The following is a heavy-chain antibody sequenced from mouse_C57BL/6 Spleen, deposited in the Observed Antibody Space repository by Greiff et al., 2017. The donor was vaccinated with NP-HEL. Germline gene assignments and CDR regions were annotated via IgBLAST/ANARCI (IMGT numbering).Heavy chain of an antibody. CDR2: IDPSDSET. D-gene: IGHD3-3*01. Sequence: QVHVKQPGAELVRPGSSVKLSCKASGYTFTSYWMHWVKQRPIQGLEWIGNIDPSDSETHYNQKFKDKATLTVDKSSSTAYMQLSSLTSEDSAVYYCAREGVGFAYWGQGTLVTVSA. CDR1: GYTFTSYW. CDR3: AREGVGFAY. V-gene: IGHV1-52*01. J-gene: IGHJ3*01.